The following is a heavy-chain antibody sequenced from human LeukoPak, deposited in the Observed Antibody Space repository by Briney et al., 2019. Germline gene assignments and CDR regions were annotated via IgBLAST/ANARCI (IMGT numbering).Heavy chain of an antibody. CDR3: ARGFTIFGVVITHYYYGMDV. V-gene: IGHV4-34*01. Sequence: PSETLSLTCAVYGGSFSGYYWSWIRQPPGKGLEWIGEINHSRSTNYNPSLKSRVTISVDTSKNQFSLKLSSVTAADTAVYYCARGFTIFGVVITHYYYGMDVWGQGTTVTVSS. J-gene: IGHJ6*02. CDR2: INHSRST. D-gene: IGHD3-3*01. CDR1: GGSFSGYY.